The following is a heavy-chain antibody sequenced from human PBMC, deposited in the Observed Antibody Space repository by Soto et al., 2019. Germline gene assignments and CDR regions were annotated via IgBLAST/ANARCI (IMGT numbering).Heavy chain of an antibody. V-gene: IGHV4-4*07. CDR3: ARGPGGFGDCSLDY. D-gene: IGHD3-10*01. J-gene: IGHJ4*02. CDR1: GGSINSYY. Sequence: QVQLQESGPGLVKPSETLSLTCTVSGGSINSYYWSWIRQPAGKGLEWIGRIYSCGSTNDNPSLKSRLTVSVDTSKNQFSLKLTSVTAADTAVYYCARGPGGFGDCSLDYWGQGTLVAFSS. CDR2: IYSCGST.